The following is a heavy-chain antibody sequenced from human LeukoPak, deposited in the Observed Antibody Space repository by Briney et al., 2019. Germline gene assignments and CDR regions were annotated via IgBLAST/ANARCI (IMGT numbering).Heavy chain of an antibody. D-gene: IGHD1-26*01. CDR1: VYTFTDYY. CDR3: ARVGVGATGFDY. Sequence: ASVKVSCKASVYTFTDYYMYWVRQAPGQGLEWMGWINPNSGGTNYAQKFQGRVTMTRDTSISTAYMELSRLRSDDTAVYYCARVGVGATGFDYWGQGTLVTVSS. J-gene: IGHJ4*02. CDR2: INPNSGGT. V-gene: IGHV1-2*02.